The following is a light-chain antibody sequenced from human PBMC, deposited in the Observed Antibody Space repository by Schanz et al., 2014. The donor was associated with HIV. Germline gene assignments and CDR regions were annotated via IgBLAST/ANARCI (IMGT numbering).Light chain of an antibody. V-gene: IGLV1-47*01. J-gene: IGLJ3*02. CDR2: RSD. CDR3: QAYDSSLRASV. Sequence: QSVLTQPPSASGTPGQRVTISCSGSSSNIGSNYVYWYQQYPGTAPKLIISRSDQRPSGISDRFSGSRSGTSASLAITGLQAEDEAEYYCQAYDSSLRASVFGGGTKLTVL. CDR1: SSNIGSNY.